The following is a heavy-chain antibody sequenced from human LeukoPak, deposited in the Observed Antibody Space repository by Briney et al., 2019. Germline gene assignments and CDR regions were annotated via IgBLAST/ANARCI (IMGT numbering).Heavy chain of an antibody. Sequence: SGPALVKPTQTLTLTFTFSGFSLSTSGMCVSWIRQPPGKALEWLSRIDWDDDKYYSTSLKTRLTISKDTSKNQVVLTMTNMDPVDTATYYCARIDCPGIAVAGTPGGMDVWGQGTTVTVSS. V-gene: IGHV2-70*11. D-gene: IGHD6-19*01. J-gene: IGHJ6*02. CDR1: GFSLSTSGMC. CDR2: IDWDDDK. CDR3: ARIDCPGIAVAGTPGGMDV.